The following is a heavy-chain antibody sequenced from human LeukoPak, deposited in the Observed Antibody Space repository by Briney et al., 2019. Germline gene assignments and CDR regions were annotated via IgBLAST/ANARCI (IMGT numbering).Heavy chain of an antibody. V-gene: IGHV1-46*01. D-gene: IGHD6-13*01. Sequence: ASVKVSCKASGYTFTSYYMHWVRQAPGQGLEWMGIINPSGGSTSYAQKFQGRVTMTRDTSTSTVYMELSSLRSEDTAAYYCAREGVAGTGLDYWGQGTLVTVSS. J-gene: IGHJ4*02. CDR3: AREGVAGTGLDY. CDR1: GYTFTSYY. CDR2: INPSGGST.